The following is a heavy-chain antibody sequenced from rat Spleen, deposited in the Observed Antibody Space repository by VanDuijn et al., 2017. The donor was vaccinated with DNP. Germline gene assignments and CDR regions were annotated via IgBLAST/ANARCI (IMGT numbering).Heavy chain of an antibody. CDR3: SRQRYVNSFYY. V-gene: IGHV5-7*01. J-gene: IGHJ2*01. Sequence: EVQLVESGGGLVQPGRSLKLSCAASGFTFSDYNMAWVRQAPKKGLEWVATISYDGTSTYYRDSVKGRFTISRDNAKSTLYLQRDSLRSEKTATYYCSRQRYVNSFYYWGQGVMVTVSS. CDR1: GFTFSDYN. CDR2: ISYDGTST. D-gene: IGHD1-11*01.